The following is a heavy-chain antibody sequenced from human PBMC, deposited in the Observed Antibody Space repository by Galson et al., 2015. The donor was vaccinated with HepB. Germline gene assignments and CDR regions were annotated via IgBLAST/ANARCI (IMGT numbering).Heavy chain of an antibody. V-gene: IGHV3-48*04. Sequence: SLRLSCAASGFTFSSYSMNWVRQAPGKGLEWVSYISSSSSTIYYADSVKGRFTISRDNAKNSLYLQMNSLRAEDTAVYYCASFMTTVLSTNPPYYYYGMDVWGQGTTVTVSS. J-gene: IGHJ6*02. CDR2: ISSSSSTI. CDR3: ASFMTTVLSTNPPYYYYGMDV. D-gene: IGHD4-17*01. CDR1: GFTFSSYS.